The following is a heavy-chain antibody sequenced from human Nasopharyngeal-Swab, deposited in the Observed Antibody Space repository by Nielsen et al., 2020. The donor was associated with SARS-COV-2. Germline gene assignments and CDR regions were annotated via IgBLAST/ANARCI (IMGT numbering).Heavy chain of an antibody. CDR1: GFTVSSNY. J-gene: IGHJ4*02. D-gene: IGHD5-24*01. Sequence: GGSLRLSCAASGFTVSSNYMSWVRQAQGKGLGWVSVIYSGGSTYYADSVKGRFTISRDNSKTTLYLQMNSLRAEDTAVYYCARDLEMAGGLDYWGQGTLVTVSS. CDR2: IYSGGST. V-gene: IGHV3-66*01. CDR3: ARDLEMAGGLDY.